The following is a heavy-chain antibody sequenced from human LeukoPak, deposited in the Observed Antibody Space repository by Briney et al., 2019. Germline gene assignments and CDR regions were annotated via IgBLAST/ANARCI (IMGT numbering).Heavy chain of an antibody. Sequence: SETLSLTCSVSGGSISTSSYYWGWIRQPPGKGLEWIGDIYYSGSTYYNPSLKSRVTISVDTSKNQFSLKLSSVTAADTAVYYCARGLRFLEWPRGNWFDPWGQGTLVTVSS. CDR2: IYYSGST. CDR3: ARGLRFLEWPRGNWFDP. D-gene: IGHD3-3*01. J-gene: IGHJ5*02. V-gene: IGHV4-39*07. CDR1: GGSISTSSYY.